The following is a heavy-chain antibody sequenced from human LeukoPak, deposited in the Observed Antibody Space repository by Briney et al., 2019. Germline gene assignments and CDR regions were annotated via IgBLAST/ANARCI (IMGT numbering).Heavy chain of an antibody. CDR2: INHSGST. CDR1: GGSFSGYY. J-gene: IGHJ4*02. Sequence: SETLSLTCAVYGGSFSGYYWSWIRQPPGKGLEWIGEINHSGSTNYNPSLKSRVTISVDTSKNQFSLKLSSVTAADTAVYYCARLAWGRLDYWGQGTLVTVSS. CDR3: ARLAWGRLDY. V-gene: IGHV4-34*01. D-gene: IGHD7-27*01.